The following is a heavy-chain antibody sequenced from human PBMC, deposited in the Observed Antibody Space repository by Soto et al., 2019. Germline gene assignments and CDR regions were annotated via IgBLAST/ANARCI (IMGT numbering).Heavy chain of an antibody. CDR1: GFTFSSYG. CDR3: ARDLYGDYIFDY. D-gene: IGHD4-17*01. Sequence: PGGCLRLSCAASGFTFSSYGVNWVRQAPGKGLEWVSYISSSTSTIYYADSVKGRFTISRDNAKNSLYLQMNSLRAEDTAEYYCARDLYGDYIFDYWGQGTLVTVSS. J-gene: IGHJ4*02. CDR2: ISSSTSTI. V-gene: IGHV3-48*01.